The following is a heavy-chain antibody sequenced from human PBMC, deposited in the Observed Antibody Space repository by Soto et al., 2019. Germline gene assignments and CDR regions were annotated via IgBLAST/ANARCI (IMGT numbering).Heavy chain of an antibody. V-gene: IGHV3-30*03. J-gene: IGHJ6*02. Sequence: GGSLRLSCAASGFTFNTSCMHGVRQAPGKGLEWVAVIAFDGSQEFYGDSVRGRFTISRDNSKNTLFLQMKSLTPEDTAVYYCATKVRVTNYLYYGMDVWGQGTKVPRSS. CDR3: ATKVRVTNYLYYGMDV. CDR1: GFTFNTSC. D-gene: IGHD2-21*02. CDR2: IAFDGSQE.